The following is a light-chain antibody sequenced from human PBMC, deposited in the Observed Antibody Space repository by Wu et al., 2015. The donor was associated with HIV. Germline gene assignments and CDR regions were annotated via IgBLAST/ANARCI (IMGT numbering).Light chain of an antibody. CDR1: QSISSW. CDR3: QQYNSYSSIT. CDR2: KAS. V-gene: IGKV1-5*03. J-gene: IGKJ5*01. Sequence: DIQMTRSPSTLSASVGDRVTITCRASQSISSWLAWYQQKPGKAPKLLIYKASSLESGVPSRFSGSGSGTEFTLTISSLQPDDFATYYCQQYNSYSSITFGQGTRLEIK.